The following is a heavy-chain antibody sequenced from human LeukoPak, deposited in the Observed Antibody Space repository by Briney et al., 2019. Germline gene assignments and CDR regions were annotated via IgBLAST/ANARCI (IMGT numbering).Heavy chain of an antibody. CDR1: GGSISTYY. D-gene: IGHD6-6*01. V-gene: IGHV4-4*09. Sequence: SETLSLTCTVSGGSISTYYWSWIRRPPGKGLEWIAYIHASGPTNYNPSLKSRITISVDTSKSQFSLNLSSVTAADTAVYYCARHDAGIAARPFDNWGQGTLVTVSS. J-gene: IGHJ4*02. CDR2: IHASGPT. CDR3: ARHDAGIAARPFDN.